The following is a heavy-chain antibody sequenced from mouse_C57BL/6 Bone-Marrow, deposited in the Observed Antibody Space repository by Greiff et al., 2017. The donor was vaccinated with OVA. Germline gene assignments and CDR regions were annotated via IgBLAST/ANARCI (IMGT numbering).Heavy chain of an antibody. CDR2: IDPENGAT. CDR1: GFNIKDDY. Sequence: VQLQQSGAELVRPGASVKLSCTASGFNIKDDYMHWVKQRPEQGLEWIGWIDPENGATEYASKFQGKATITADTSSNTAYLQLSSLTSEDTAVYYCTTYYRGYYAMDYWGQGTSVTVSS. D-gene: IGHD2-14*01. J-gene: IGHJ4*01. V-gene: IGHV14-4*01. CDR3: TTYYRGYYAMDY.